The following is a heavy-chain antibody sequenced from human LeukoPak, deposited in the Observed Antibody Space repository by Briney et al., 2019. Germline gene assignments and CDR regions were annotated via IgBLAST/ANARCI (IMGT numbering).Heavy chain of an antibody. Sequence: GRSLRLSCAASGFTFSSYAMHWVRQAPGKGLEWVAVISYDGSNKYYADSVKGRFTISRDNSKSTLYLQMNSLRAEDTAVYYCARDGWAYLRSYYFDYWGQGTLVTVSS. CDR2: ISYDGSNK. V-gene: IGHV3-30-3*01. CDR3: ARDGWAYLRSYYFDY. CDR1: GFTFSSYA. D-gene: IGHD6-19*01. J-gene: IGHJ4*02.